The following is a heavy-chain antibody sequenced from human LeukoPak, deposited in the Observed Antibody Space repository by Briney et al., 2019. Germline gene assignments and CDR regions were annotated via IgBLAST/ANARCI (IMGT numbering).Heavy chain of an antibody. J-gene: IGHJ6*03. CDR2: VSDSGST. Sequence: SETLSLTCTGSGGSISSHYWSWLRQPPGKGLEWLGYVSDSGSTNYNPSLKSRVTVSVDTSKDQFSLKLTSVTAADTAVYYCARTGSSWPLYYYYYMDVWGKGTTVTVSS. V-gene: IGHV4-59*11. D-gene: IGHD6-13*01. CDR3: ARTGSSWPLYYYYYMDV. CDR1: GGSISSHY.